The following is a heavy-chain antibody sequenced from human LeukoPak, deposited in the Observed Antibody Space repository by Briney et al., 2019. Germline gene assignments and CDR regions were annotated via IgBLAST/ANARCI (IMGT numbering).Heavy chain of an antibody. J-gene: IGHJ6*02. Sequence: PGGSLRLSCAASGFTFSSYGMHWVRQAPGKGLEWAAFIRYDGSNKYYADSVKGRFTISRDNSKNTLYLQMNSLRAEDTAVYYCASRPGYYYYGMDVWGQGTTVTVSS. CDR3: ASRPGYYYYGMDV. CDR1: GFTFSSYG. V-gene: IGHV3-30*02. D-gene: IGHD1-14*01. CDR2: IRYDGSNK.